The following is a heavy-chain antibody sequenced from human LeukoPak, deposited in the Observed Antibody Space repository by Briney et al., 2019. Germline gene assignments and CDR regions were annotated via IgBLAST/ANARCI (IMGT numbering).Heavy chain of an antibody. J-gene: IGHJ5*02. Sequence: GGSLRLSCAASGFTFSSYAMSWVRQAPGKGLEWVSAISGSGGSTYYADSVKGRFTISRDNSKNTLYLQMNSLRAEDTAVYYCAKDECSSWSYNWFDPWGQGTLVTVSS. CDR3: AKDECSSWSYNWFDP. CDR2: ISGSGGST. D-gene: IGHD6-13*01. V-gene: IGHV3-23*01. CDR1: GFTFSSYA.